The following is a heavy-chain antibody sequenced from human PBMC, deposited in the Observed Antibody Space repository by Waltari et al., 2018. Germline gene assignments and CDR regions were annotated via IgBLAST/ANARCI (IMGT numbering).Heavy chain of an antibody. V-gene: IGHV4-39*01. CDR1: GGSIISTSYY. Sequence: QLQLQESGPGLVKPSETLSLTCSVSGGSIISTSYYWGWIRQPPGKGLEWIGSISYDAKTHYNPSLKSRITISVATSKNQFSLQLRSVTAADTAIYYWARPGRVGGGALMGLDYWGQGTLVTVSS. CDR3: ARPGRVGGGALMGLDY. CDR2: ISYDAKT. D-gene: IGHD2-21*01. J-gene: IGHJ4*02.